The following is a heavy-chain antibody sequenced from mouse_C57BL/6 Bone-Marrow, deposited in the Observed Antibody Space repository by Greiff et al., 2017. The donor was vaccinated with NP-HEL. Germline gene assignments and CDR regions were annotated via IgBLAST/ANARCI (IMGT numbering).Heavy chain of an antibody. Sequence: EVKLMESGEGLVKPGGSLKLSCAASGFTFSSYAMSWVRQTPEKRLEWVAYISSGGDYIYYADTVKGRFNISRDNARNTLYLQMSSLKSEDTAMYYCTRGQNWALAYWGQGTLVTVSA. V-gene: IGHV5-9-1*02. CDR1: GFTFSSYA. CDR3: TRGQNWALAY. D-gene: IGHD4-1*01. J-gene: IGHJ3*01. CDR2: ISSGGDYI.